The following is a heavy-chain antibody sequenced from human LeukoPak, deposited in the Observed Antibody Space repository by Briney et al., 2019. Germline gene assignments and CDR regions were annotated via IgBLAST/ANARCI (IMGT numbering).Heavy chain of an antibody. Sequence: SVKVSCTASGGTFSIYAISCVRQAPGQGLEWMGRIIPIFGIANYAHKLQGSVTITADQSTRTAYMELSSLRSEDTAVYYCASDGYSGSYRGSYYWGQGTLVTVSS. CDR2: IIPIFGIA. D-gene: IGHD1-26*01. CDR3: ASDGYSGSYRGSYY. J-gene: IGHJ4*02. V-gene: IGHV1-69*04. CDR1: GGTFSIYA.